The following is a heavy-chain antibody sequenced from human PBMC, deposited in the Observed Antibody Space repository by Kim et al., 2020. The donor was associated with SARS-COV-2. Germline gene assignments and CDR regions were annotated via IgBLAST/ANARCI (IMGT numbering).Heavy chain of an antibody. Sequence: GRFTISRDNAKNSRYLQMNSLRAEDTAVYYCARDRDYDYIWGSPPRAFDIWGQGTMVTVSS. D-gene: IGHD3-16*01. CDR3: ARDRDYDYIWGSPPRAFDI. J-gene: IGHJ3*02. V-gene: IGHV3-11*06.